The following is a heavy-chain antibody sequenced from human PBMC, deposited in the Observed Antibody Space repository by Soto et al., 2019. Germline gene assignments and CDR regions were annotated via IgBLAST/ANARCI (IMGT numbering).Heavy chain of an antibody. Sequence: ASVKVSCKTSGYIFRSYGISWVRQAPGQGLEWMGWISGYNGNTNYAQNLQGRVTMTTDTSTSAAYMELSSLRSDDTAVYYSARDYCRATSCYGPDYWGQGTLVTV. J-gene: IGHJ4*02. D-gene: IGHD2-2*01. V-gene: IGHV1-18*01. CDR1: GYIFRSYG. CDR3: ARDYCRATSCYGPDY. CDR2: ISGYNGNT.